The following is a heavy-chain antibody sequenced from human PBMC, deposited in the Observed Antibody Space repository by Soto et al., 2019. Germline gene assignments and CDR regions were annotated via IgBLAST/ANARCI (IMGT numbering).Heavy chain of an antibody. CDR3: AKSIAPARTYYYGMDV. CDR1: GGTFSSYA. V-gene: IGHV1-69*13. J-gene: IGHJ6*02. CDR2: IIPIFGTA. Sequence: ASVKVSCKASGGTFSSYAISWVRQAPGQGLEWMGGIIPIFGTANYAQKFQGRVTITADESTSTAYMELSSLRSEDTAVYYCAKSIAPARTYYYGMDVWGQGNTVTVSS. D-gene: IGHD6-13*01.